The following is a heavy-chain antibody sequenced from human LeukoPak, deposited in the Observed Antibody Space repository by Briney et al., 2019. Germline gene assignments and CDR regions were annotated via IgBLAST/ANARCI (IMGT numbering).Heavy chain of an antibody. CDR1: GGTFSSYA. D-gene: IGHD3-22*01. J-gene: IGHJ4*02. V-gene: IGHV1-69*05. Sequence: SVKVSCKASGGTFSSYAISWVRQAPGQGLEWMGGIIPIFGTANYAQKFQGRVTITTDESTSTAYMEQSSLRSEDTAVYYCARDARYYYDSSGYYNFDYWGQGTLVTVSS. CDR3: ARDARYYYDSSGYYNFDY. CDR2: IIPIFGTA.